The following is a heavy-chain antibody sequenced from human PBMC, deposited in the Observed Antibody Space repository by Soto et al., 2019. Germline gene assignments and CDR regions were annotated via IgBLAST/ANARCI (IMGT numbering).Heavy chain of an antibody. Sequence: SETLSLTCTVSGGSISSYYWSWIRQPPGKGLEWIGYIYYSGSTNYNPSLKSRVTISVDTSKNQFSLKLSSVTAADTAVYYCARAELGVFDHWGQGTLVTVSS. D-gene: IGHD7-27*01. CDR2: IYYSGST. J-gene: IGHJ4*02. CDR1: GGSISSYY. CDR3: ARAELGVFDH. V-gene: IGHV4-59*01.